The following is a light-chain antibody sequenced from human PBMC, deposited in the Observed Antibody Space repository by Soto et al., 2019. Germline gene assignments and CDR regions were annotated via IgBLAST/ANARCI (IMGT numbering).Light chain of an antibody. J-gene: IGLJ2*01. Sequence: QSVLTQPPSVSGAPGQRVTISCTGSSSNIGAGYDVHWYQHLPGTAPKLLIFGNSDRPSGVPDRFSGSKSGTSASLAINGLQADDEADYYCQSYDSSLSGVVFGGGTKVTVL. CDR3: QSYDSSLSGVV. V-gene: IGLV1-40*01. CDR1: SSNIGAGYD. CDR2: GNS.